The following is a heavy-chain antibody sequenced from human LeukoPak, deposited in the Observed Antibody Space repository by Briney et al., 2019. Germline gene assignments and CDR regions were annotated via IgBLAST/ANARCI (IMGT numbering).Heavy chain of an antibody. CDR2: ISGSGGST. V-gene: IGHV3-23*01. CDR1: GFTFSSYA. CDR3: ARDRHCSSTSCYWDAFDI. Sequence: GGSLRLSCAASGFTFSSYAMSWVRQAPGKGLEWVSAISGSGGSTYYADSVKGRFTISRDNSKNTLYLQMNSLRAEDTAVYYCARDRHCSSTSCYWDAFDIWGQGTMVTVSS. D-gene: IGHD2-2*01. J-gene: IGHJ3*02.